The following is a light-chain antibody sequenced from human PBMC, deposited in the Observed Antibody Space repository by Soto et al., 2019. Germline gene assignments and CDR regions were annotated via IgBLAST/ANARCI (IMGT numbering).Light chain of an antibody. Sequence: DIQMTQSPAALAASVGDRVNITCRASQNIKKYLNRYRQKPGKAPDLLIYTASSLHVGFRSRFSGSGSGSDFSLTITSLQPEDSSIYFWQQSFRAQLTFGGGTKVEIK. V-gene: IGKV1-39*01. CDR3: QQSFRAQLT. CDR2: TAS. J-gene: IGKJ4*01. CDR1: QNIKKY.